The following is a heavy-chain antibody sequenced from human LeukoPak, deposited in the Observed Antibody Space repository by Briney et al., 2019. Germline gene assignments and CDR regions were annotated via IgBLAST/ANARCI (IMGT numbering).Heavy chain of an antibody. V-gene: IGHV1-46*01. CDR3: ASNYYDSSGYITPFDY. CDR1: GYTFTSYY. J-gene: IGHJ4*02. Sequence: ASVKVSCKASGYTFTSYYMHWVRQAPGQGLEWMGLINPSGGSTSYAQKFQGRVTMTRDTSTSTVYMELSSLRSEDTAVYYCASNYYDSSGYITPFDYWGQGTLVTVSS. D-gene: IGHD3-22*01. CDR2: INPSGGST.